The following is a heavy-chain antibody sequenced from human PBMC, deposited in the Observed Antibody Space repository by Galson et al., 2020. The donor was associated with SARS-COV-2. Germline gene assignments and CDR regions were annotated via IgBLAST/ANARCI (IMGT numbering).Heavy chain of an antibody. CDR3: AREYYYGSARVDY. CDR1: GFTFSSYA. D-gene: IGHD3-10*01. CDR2: ISYDGSNK. V-gene: IGHV3-30-3*01. J-gene: IGHJ4*02. Sequence: GESLKISCAASGFTFSSYAMHWVRQAPGKGLEWVAVISYDGSNKYYADSVKGRFTISRDNSKNTLYLQMNSLRAEDMAVYYCAREYYYGSARVDYWGQGTLVTVSS.